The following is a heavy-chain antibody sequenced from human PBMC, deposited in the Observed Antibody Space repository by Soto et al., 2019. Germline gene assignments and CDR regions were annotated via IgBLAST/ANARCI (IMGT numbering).Heavy chain of an antibody. Sequence: SETLSLTCTVSGGSISSGGYYWSWIRQQPGKGLEWIGYIYYSGSTYYNPSLKSRVTISVDTSKNQFSLKLSSVTAADTAVYYCARLVVVAATPDAFDIWGQGTMVTVSS. CDR3: ARLVVVAATPDAFDI. V-gene: IGHV4-31*03. J-gene: IGHJ3*02. D-gene: IGHD2-15*01. CDR2: IYYSGST. CDR1: GGSISSGGYY.